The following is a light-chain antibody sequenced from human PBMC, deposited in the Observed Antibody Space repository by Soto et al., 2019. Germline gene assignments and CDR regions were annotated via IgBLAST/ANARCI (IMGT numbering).Light chain of an antibody. CDR2: SNN. V-gene: IGLV1-44*01. J-gene: IGLJ2*01. CDR1: SSNIGGNT. CDR3: AAWDDSLNVYVV. Sequence: QSVLTQPPSASGTPGQRVTISCSGSSSNIGGNTVNWYQQLPGTAPKLLIYSNNQRPSGVPDRFSGSKSGTSASLAISGLQSEDEADYYCAAWDDSLNVYVVFGGGTKLTVL.